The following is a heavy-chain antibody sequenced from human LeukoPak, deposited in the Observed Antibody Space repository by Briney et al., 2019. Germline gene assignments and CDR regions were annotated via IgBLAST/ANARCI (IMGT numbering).Heavy chain of an antibody. CDR1: GFTFDDYG. V-gene: IGHV3-7*01. CDR2: IKEDGSEK. D-gene: IGHD2-8*01. CDR3: ARGGYCTNGVCPADY. J-gene: IGHJ4*02. Sequence: GGSLRLSCAASGFTFDDYGMSWVRQAPGKGLEWVTTIKEDGSEKYYVDSVKGRFTISRDNAKNSLYLQMNSLRAEDTAVYYCARGGYCTNGVCPADYWGQGTLVTVSS.